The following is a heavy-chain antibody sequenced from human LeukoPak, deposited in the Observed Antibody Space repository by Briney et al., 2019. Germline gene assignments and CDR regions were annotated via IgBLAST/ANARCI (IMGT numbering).Heavy chain of an antibody. CDR3: AKPSGSGVDY. J-gene: IGHJ4*02. CDR1: GLIFDTHD. D-gene: IGHD1-26*01. CDR2: IRSDGYHT. Sequence: PGGSLRLSCGASGLIFDTHDMHWVRQAPGKGLEWVAFIRSDGYHTYYADSVKGRFTITRDNSKNTLYLQMNSLRLEDMAVYYCAKPSGSGVDYWGRGTRVTVSS. V-gene: IGHV3-30*02.